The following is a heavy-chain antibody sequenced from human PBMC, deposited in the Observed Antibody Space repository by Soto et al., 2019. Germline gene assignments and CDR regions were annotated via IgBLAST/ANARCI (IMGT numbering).Heavy chain of an antibody. CDR1: GGSVSSGNYY. Sequence: SETLSLTCTVSGGSVSSGNYYWSWIRQPPGKGLEWIGYIYYSGSTNYNPSLKSRVTISVDTSKNQFSLKLSSVTAADTAVYYCARDFAVYYYGSGSSKHGMDVWGQGTTVTVSS. CDR3: ARDFAVYYYGSGSSKHGMDV. CDR2: IYYSGST. D-gene: IGHD3-10*01. J-gene: IGHJ6*02. V-gene: IGHV4-61*01.